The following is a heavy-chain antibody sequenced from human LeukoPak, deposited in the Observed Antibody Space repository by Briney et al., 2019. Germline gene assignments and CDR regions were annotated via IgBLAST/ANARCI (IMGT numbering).Heavy chain of an antibody. V-gene: IGHV4-59*08. CDR2: IYYSGST. D-gene: IGHD5-18*01. J-gene: IGHJ4*02. Sequence: PSETLSLTCTVSGGSISSYYWSWIRQPPGKGLEWIGYIYYSGSTNYNPSLKSRVTISVDTSKNQFSLELSSVTAADTAVYYCARQRNSYGFPFDYWGQGTLVTVSS. CDR1: GGSISSYY. CDR3: ARQRNSYGFPFDY.